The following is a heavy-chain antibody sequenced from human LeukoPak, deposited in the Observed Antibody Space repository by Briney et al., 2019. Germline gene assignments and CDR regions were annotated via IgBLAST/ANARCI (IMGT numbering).Heavy chain of an antibody. CDR1: GYTFTSYY. CDR3: ARDMSYYGSGSFPGSAFDI. CDR2: INPSGGST. J-gene: IGHJ3*02. V-gene: IGHV1-46*01. D-gene: IGHD3-10*01. Sequence: ASVKHSCKASGYTFTSYYMHWVREAPGQGLEWMGIINPSGGSTSYAQKFQGRVTMTRDMSTSTVYMELSSLRSEDTAVYYCARDMSYYGSGSFPGSAFDIWGQGTMVTVSS.